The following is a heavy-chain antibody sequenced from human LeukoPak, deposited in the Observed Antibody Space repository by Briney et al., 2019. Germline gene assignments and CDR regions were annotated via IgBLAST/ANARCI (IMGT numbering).Heavy chain of an antibody. D-gene: IGHD1-26*01. CDR3: AKQGGSPSAEYFQH. CDR1: GFTFDDYG. V-gene: IGHV3-20*04. J-gene: IGHJ1*01. CDR2: INWNGAST. Sequence: GGSLRLSCAASGFTFDDYGMSWVRQVPGKGLEWVSGINWNGASTGYADSVKGRFTISRDNSKNTLYLQMNSLRAEDTAVYYCAKQGGSPSAEYFQHWGQGTLVTVSS.